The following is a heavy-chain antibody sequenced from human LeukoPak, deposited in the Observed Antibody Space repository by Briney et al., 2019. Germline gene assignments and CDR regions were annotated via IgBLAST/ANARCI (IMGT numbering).Heavy chain of an antibody. CDR3: AGFRVYDILTGPTPLNYYYGMDV. Sequence: SETLSLTCTVSGGSIGSSSYYWGWIRQPPGKGLEWIGSIYYSGSTYYNPSLKSRVTISVDTPKNQFSLKLSSVTAADTAVYYCAGFRVYDILTGPTPLNYYYGMDVWGQGTTVTVSS. D-gene: IGHD3-9*01. CDR2: IYYSGST. V-gene: IGHV4-39*07. CDR1: GGSIGSSSYY. J-gene: IGHJ6*02.